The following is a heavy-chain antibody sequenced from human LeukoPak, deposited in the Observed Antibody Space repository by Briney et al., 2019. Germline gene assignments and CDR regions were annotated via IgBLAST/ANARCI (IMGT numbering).Heavy chain of an antibody. CDR3: AREVPTLGAFDI. J-gene: IGHJ3*02. CDR1: GGTFSSYA. Sequence: SVKVSCKASGGTFSSYAISWVRQAPGQGREWMGGIIPIFGTANYAQKFQGRVTITADESTSTAYMELSSLRSEDTAVYYCAREVPTLGAFDIWGQGTMVTVSS. CDR2: IIPIFGTA. V-gene: IGHV1-69*13. D-gene: IGHD1-1*01.